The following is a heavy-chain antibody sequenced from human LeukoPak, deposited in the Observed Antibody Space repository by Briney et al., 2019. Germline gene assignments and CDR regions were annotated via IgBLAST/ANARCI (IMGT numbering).Heavy chain of an antibody. D-gene: IGHD4-11*01. CDR2: INHSGSA. J-gene: IGHJ4*02. Sequence: PSETLSLTCAVSGGSFSGYYWTWIRQPPGKGLEWIGEINHSGSANYNPSLMSRVPISLDTSKSHFSLNLSSVTAADTAVYYCARGQGTVTTHWGQGTLVTVSS. CDR1: GGSFSGYY. V-gene: IGHV4-34*01. CDR3: ARGQGTVTTH.